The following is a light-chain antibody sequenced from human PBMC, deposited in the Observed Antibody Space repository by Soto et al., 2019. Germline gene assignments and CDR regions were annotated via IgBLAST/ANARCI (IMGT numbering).Light chain of an antibody. CDR2: GAS. V-gene: IGKV3-15*01. CDR1: QTVRNN. J-gene: IGKJ5*01. CDR3: QQYNTWPPIT. Sequence: EFVLTQSPGTLSLSPGERATLSCRASQTVRNNLAWYQQKPGQAPRLLIYGASTRATGLPARFSGSGSGTDFTLTISSLQSEDFAVYYCQQYNTWPPITFGQGTRLEIK.